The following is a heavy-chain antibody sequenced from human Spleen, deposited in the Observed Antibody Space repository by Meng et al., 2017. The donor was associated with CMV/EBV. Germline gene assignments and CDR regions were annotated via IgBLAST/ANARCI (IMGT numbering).Heavy chain of an antibody. CDR2: IYHSEST. V-gene: IGHV4-4*02. Sequence: IGAVSGGSISSSNWWSWVRQPPGKGLEWIGEIYHSESTNYNPSLKSRVTISVDKSKNQFSLKLSSVTAADTAVYYCARFGDDSSKDYWGQGTLVTSPQ. CDR1: GGSISSSNW. D-gene: IGHD3-16*01. J-gene: IGHJ4*02. CDR3: ARFGDDSSKDY.